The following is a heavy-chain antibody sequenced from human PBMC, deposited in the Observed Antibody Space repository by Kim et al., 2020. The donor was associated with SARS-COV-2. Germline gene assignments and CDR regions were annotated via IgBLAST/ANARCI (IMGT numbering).Heavy chain of an antibody. CDR2: IYYSGST. Sequence: SETLSLTCTVSGGSISSSSYYWGWIRQPPGKGLEWIGSIYYSGSTYYNPSLKSRVTISVDTSKNQFSLKLSSVTAADTAVYYCARDKQRWLVLDPWGQGTLVTVSS. V-gene: IGHV4-39*02. D-gene: IGHD6-19*01. CDR1: GGSISSSSYY. CDR3: ARDKQRWLVLDP. J-gene: IGHJ5*02.